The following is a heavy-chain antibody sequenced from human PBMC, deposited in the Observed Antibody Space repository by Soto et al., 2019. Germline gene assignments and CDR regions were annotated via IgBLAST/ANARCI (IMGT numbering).Heavy chain of an antibody. CDR3: AKGFSPLGYCSGGSCYPEYYYYGMDV. J-gene: IGHJ6*02. V-gene: IGHV3-23*01. D-gene: IGHD2-15*01. CDR2: ISGSGGST. CDR1: GFTFSSYA. Sequence: GSLRLSCAASGFTFSSYAMSWVRGSPGKGLEWVSAISGSGGSTYYADSVKGRFTISRDNSKNTLYLQMNSLRAEDTAVYYCAKGFSPLGYCSGGSCYPEYYYYGMDVWGQGTTVTVSS.